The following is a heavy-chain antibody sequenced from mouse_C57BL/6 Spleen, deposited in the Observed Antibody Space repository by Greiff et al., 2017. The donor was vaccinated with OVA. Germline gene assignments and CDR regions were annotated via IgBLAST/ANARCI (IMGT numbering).Heavy chain of an antibody. CDR1: GYTFTSYW. CDR3: ARSDYVYAMDY. J-gene: IGHJ4*01. Sequence: QVQLQQPGAELVKPGASVKLSCKASGYTFTSYWMQWVKQRPGQGLEWIGEIDPSDSYTNYNQKFKGKATLTVDTSSSTADMQLSSLTSEDSAVYYCARSDYVYAMDYWGQGTSVTVSS. CDR2: IDPSDSYT. V-gene: IGHV1-50*01. D-gene: IGHD2-4*01.